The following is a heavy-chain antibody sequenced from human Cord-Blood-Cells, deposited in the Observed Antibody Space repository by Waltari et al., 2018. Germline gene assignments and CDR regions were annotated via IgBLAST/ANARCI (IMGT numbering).Heavy chain of an antibody. D-gene: IGHD5-18*01. CDR1: GFRVSSNQ. V-gene: IGHV3-53*01. J-gene: IGHJ4*02. CDR3: AKYPGTWIQLWYFDY. Sequence: EVQLVESGGGLIQPGGSLRLSCAASGFRVSSNQMSWVRQVTGKGMECVPVICSGGSTYYSGAVKGRFTISRDNSKNTLYLQMNSLRAEDTAVYYCAKYPGTWIQLWYFDYWGQGTLFTVSS. CDR2: ICSGGST.